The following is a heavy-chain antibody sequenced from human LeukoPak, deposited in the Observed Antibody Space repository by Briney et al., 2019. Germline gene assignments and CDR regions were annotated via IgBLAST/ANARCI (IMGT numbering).Heavy chain of an antibody. D-gene: IGHD4-17*01. V-gene: IGHV1-69*01. CDR1: GGTFSSYA. Sequence: GASVKVSCKASGGTFSSYAISWVRQAPGQGLEWMGGIIPIFGTANYAQKFQGRVTITADESTSTAYMELSSLRSEDTAVYYCARGLHLRFDYDDNYWGQGTLVTVSS. CDR2: IIPIFGTA. J-gene: IGHJ4*02. CDR3: ARGLHLRFDYDDNY.